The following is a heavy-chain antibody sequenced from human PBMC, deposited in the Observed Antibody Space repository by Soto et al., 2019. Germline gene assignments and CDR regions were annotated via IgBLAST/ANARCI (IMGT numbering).Heavy chain of an antibody. J-gene: IGHJ3*02. CDR3: ARDPAQDYYDSSGYWTPVSHAFDI. CDR1: GGTFSIYA. CDR2: IIPIFGTA. Sequence: SVKVSCKASGGTFSIYAISWVLQAPLQWLDWMGGIIPIFGTANYAQKFQGRVTITADESTSTAYMELSSLRSEDTAVYYCARDPAQDYYDSSGYWTPVSHAFDIWGQGTMVTVSS. D-gene: IGHD3-22*01. V-gene: IGHV1-69*13.